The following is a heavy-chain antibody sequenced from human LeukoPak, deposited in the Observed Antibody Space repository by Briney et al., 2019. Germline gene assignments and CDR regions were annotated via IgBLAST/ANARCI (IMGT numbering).Heavy chain of an antibody. V-gene: IGHV4-59*01. CDR3: ARRWELPRGRDAFDI. CDR2: IYYSGST. J-gene: IGHJ3*02. Sequence: SETLSLTCTVSGGSIRDYYWSWFRQPPGSGLKWIAYIYYSGSTNYNPSLKSRVTISVDTSKNQFSLKLSSVTAADTAVYYCARRWELPRGRDAFDIWGQGTMVTVSS. CDR1: GGSIRDYY. D-gene: IGHD1-26*01.